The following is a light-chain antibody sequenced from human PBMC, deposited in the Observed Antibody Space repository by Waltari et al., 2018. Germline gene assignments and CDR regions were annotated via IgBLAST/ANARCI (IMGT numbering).Light chain of an antibody. CDR3: QQYDNLPYT. V-gene: IGKV1-33*01. CDR2: GAS. CDR1: QDISNH. J-gene: IGKJ2*01. Sequence: DIHMTQSPSSLSASVGDRVTFTCQASQDISNHLNWYQQKPGKAPKLLISGASNLEAWVPSRFSGSRFGTDFTFTISSLQPEDFVTYYCQQYDNLPYTFGQGTKLEIK.